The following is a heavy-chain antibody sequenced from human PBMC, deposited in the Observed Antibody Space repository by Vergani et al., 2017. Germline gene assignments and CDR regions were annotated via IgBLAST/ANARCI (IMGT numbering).Heavy chain of an antibody. V-gene: IGHV1-69*13. J-gene: IGHJ1*01. CDR3: ASPPVAAAGMYQAAKDEYFQH. CDR2: IIPIFGTA. CDR1: GGTFSSYA. Sequence: QVQLVQSGAEVKKPGSSVKVSCKASGGTFSSYAISWVRQAPGQGLEWMGRIIPIFGTANYAQKFQGRVTITADEATSTAYMELSSLRSEDTAVYYCASPPVAAAGMYQAAKDEYFQHWGQGTLVTVSS. D-gene: IGHD6-13*01.